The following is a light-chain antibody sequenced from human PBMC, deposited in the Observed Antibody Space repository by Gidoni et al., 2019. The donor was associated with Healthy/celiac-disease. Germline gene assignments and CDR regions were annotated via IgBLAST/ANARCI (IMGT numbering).Light chain of an antibody. CDR3: QQYYRTPLT. J-gene: IGKJ4*01. CDR2: WAS. V-gene: IGKV4-1*01. Sequence: DIVMTQSPDSLAVSLGERATINCKSSQSVLYSSNNKTYLAWYQQKPGQPPKLLIYWASTRESVVPDRFSGSGSGTDFPLTISSLQAEDVAVYYCQQYYRTPLTFGGGTKVEIK. CDR1: QSVLYSSNNKTY.